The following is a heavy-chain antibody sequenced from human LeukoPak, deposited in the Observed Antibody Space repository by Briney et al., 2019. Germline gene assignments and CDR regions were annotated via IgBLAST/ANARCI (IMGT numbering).Heavy chain of an antibody. CDR2: ISWNSGSI. CDR3: AKSPNYDFWSGGDY. V-gene: IGHV3-9*01. Sequence: GGSQRLSCAASGFTIDDYAMHWVRQAPGKGLEWVSGISWNSGSIGYADSVKGRFTISRDNAKNSLYLQMNSLRAEDTALYYCAKSPNYDFWSGGDYWGQGTLVTVSS. CDR1: GFTIDDYA. J-gene: IGHJ4*02. D-gene: IGHD3-3*01.